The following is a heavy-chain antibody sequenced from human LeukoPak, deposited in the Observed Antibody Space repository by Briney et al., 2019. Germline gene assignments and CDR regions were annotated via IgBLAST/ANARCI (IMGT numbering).Heavy chain of an antibody. Sequence: PGGSLRLSCAASGFTFSISAMSWVRQAPGKGLEWVSGISGSGGSTFYADSVKGRFTISRDNSENTLYLQMNSLRPEDTAVYYCARDRLQLQSWGQGTLVTVSS. D-gene: IGHD1-1*01. CDR3: ARDRLQLQS. J-gene: IGHJ5*02. CDR2: ISGSGGST. CDR1: GFTFSISA. V-gene: IGHV3-23*01.